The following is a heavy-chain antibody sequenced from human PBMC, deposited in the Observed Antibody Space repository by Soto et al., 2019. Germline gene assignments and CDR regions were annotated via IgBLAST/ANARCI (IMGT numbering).Heavy chain of an antibody. V-gene: IGHV1-46*01. Sequence: ASVKVSCQASGYTFTSYYMHWVRQAPGQGLEWMGIINPSGGSTSYAQKFQGRVTITRDTFTSIVYMELSRLRSEDTAVYYCAIIPSGGDSYGYSWYWGQGTLVTGSS. CDR2: INPSGGST. CDR1: GYTFTSYY. J-gene: IGHJ4*02. D-gene: IGHD5-18*01. CDR3: AIIPSGGDSYGYSWY.